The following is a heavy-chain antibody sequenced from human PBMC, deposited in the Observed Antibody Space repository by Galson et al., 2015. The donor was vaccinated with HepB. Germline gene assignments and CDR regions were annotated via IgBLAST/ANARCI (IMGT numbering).Heavy chain of an antibody. Sequence: ETLSLTCAVSGYSISSGYYWGWLRQPPGKGLEWIGSIYRSGSTYYNPSLKSRVTLSVDTSKNQLSLKLSSVPAAATAVYYCASGFHYSVITELGQLQHWGQGTQSTVSS. D-gene: IGHD3-10*02. CDR3: ASGFHYSVITELGQLQH. J-gene: IGHJ1*01. CDR1: GYSISSGYY. V-gene: IGHV4-38-2*01. CDR2: IYRSGST.